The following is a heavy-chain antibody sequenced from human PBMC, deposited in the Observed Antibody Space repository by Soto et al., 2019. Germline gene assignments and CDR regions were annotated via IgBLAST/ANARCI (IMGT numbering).Heavy chain of an antibody. CDR3: AREGYCSGGSCFSLFDY. CDR1: GYTFTSYG. V-gene: IGHV1-18*01. D-gene: IGHD2-15*01. Sequence: GASVKVSCKASGYTFTSYGISWVRQAPGQGLEWMGWIIAYIGKTNYAQKFQGRVTITTDKSTSTAYMELSSLRSEDTAVYYCAREGYCSGGSCFSLFDYWGQGTLVTVSS. J-gene: IGHJ4*02. CDR2: IIAYIGKT.